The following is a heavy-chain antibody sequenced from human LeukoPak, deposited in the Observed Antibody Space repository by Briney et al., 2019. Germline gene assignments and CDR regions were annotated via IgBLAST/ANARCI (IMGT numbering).Heavy chain of an antibody. CDR1: GFTLRSYG. CDR2: IRYDGSNK. D-gene: IGHD2-2*01. CDR3: AKDLAKRRSSHWYFDL. J-gene: IGHJ2*01. Sequence: GGSLRLSCAACGFTLRSYGMHWLRQAPGKGLEWVAFIRYDGSNKYYADSVKGRFTISRDNSKTTLYLQMNSLRAEDTAVYYCAKDLAKRRSSHWYFDLWGRGTLVTVSS. V-gene: IGHV3-30*02.